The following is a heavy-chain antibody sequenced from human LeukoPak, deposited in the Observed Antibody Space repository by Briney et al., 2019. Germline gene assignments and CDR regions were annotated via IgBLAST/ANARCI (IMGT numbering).Heavy chain of an antibody. J-gene: IGHJ3*01. CDR3: ARPSLDYGGIDAFDF. V-gene: IGHV4-39*01. Sequence: PSETLSLTCTVSGGSISSSNYYWGWIRQPPGKGLEWIGGFYYSGSTYYNPSLKSRVTISVDTSKNQFSLKLRSVTAADTAVYYCARPSLDYGGIDAFDFWGQGTLVTVSS. D-gene: IGHD4-23*01. CDR2: FYYSGST. CDR1: GGSISSSNYY.